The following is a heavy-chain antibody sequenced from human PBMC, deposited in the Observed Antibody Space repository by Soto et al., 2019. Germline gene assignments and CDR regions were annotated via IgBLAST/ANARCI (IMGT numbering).Heavy chain of an antibody. D-gene: IGHD3-9*01. CDR3: ARYLPYDDFDWFPAFDI. Sequence: GASVKVSCKASGGTFSSYAISWVRQAPGQGLEWMGGIIPIFGTANYAQKFQGSVTITADESTSTAYMELSSLRSEDTAVYYCARYLPYDDFDWFPAFDIWGQGTMVTVSS. CDR2: IIPIFGTA. CDR1: GGTFSSYA. V-gene: IGHV1-69*13. J-gene: IGHJ3*02.